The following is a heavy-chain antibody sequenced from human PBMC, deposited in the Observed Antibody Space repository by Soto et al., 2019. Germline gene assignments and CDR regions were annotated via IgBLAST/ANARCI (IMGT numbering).Heavy chain of an antibody. CDR2: ISAYNGNT. V-gene: IGHV1-18*01. J-gene: IGHJ4*02. CDR1: GYTFTNFG. CDR3: ATATLRRPRAFDY. D-gene: IGHD4-17*01. Sequence: ASVKVSCKTSGYTFTNFGLSWVRQAPGQGLEWMGWISAYNGNTNYAQNFQGRVTMTRNTSISTAYMELSSLRSEDTAVYYCATATLRRPRAFDYWGQGTLVTVSS.